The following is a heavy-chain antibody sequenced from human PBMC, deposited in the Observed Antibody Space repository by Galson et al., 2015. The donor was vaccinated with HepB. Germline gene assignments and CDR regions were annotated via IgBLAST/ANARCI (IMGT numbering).Heavy chain of an antibody. CDR2: IKSKNDGGTT. V-gene: IGHV3-15*01. J-gene: IGHJ4*02. CDR3: IHNRGYIDY. D-gene: IGHD3-22*01. CDR1: GFTFSSYS. Sequence: SLRLSCAASGFTFSSYSMNWVRQAPGKGLEWVGRIKSKNDGGTTDYAAPVKGRLTISRDDSKNMVYLQMNSLKTDDTAVYYCIHNRGYIDYWGQGILVTVS.